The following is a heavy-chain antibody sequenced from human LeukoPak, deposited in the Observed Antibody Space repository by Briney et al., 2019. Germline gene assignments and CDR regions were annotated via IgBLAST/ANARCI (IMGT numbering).Heavy chain of an antibody. CDR3: ARVLLSNYDFWSGYYGSFDY. CDR1: GFTFSSYW. V-gene: IGHV3-7*01. J-gene: IGHJ4*02. CDR2: IKQDGSEK. Sequence: GGSLRLSCAASGFTFSSYWMSWVRQAPGKGLEWVANIKQDGSEKYYVDSVKGRSTISRDNAKNSLYLQMNSLRAEDTAVYYCARVLLSNYDFWSGYYGSFDYWGQGTLVTVSS. D-gene: IGHD3-3*01.